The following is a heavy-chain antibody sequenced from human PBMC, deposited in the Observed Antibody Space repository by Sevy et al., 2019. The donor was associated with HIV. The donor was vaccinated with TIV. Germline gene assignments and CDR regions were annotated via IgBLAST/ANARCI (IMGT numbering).Heavy chain of an antibody. Sequence: GGSLRLSCAASGFTFSNYNMNWVRQAPGKGLEWVSFISFMSNYIYYGDSVKGRFTISRDNAKNSVYLQMNSLRAEDTAVYYCARGLVNWDGMDVWDQGTTVTVSS. V-gene: IGHV3-21*01. J-gene: IGHJ6*02. D-gene: IGHD7-27*01. CDR2: ISFMSNYI. CDR3: ARGLVNWDGMDV. CDR1: GFTFSNYN.